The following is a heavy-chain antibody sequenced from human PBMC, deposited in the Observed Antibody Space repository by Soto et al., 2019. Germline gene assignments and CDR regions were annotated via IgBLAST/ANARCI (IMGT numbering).Heavy chain of an antibody. Sequence: PGVSLRVSCAASGFTLSNYAMHLVRQAPGKGLEWVALTSYDGNNEYYTDSVKGRFTISRDNSKNTLFLQMNSPRPEDTAVYYCAKDKGVFNWATSYFDYWGQGALVTVSS. J-gene: IGHJ4*02. D-gene: IGHD1-1*01. CDR2: TSYDGNNE. CDR1: GFTLSNYA. V-gene: IGHV3-30*18. CDR3: AKDKGVFNWATSYFDY.